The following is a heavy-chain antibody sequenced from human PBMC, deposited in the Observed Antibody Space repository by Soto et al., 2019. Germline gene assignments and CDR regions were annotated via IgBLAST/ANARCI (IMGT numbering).Heavy chain of an antibody. D-gene: IGHD5-18*01. CDR1: GGTFSTYA. V-gene: IGHV1-69*12. CDR3: ASGIQLWLRRINNGYSG. Sequence: QVQLVQSGTEVKKPESSVKVSCKAPGGTFSTYAISWVRQAPGQGLEWMGGIIPMFGTANYAQRFQDRVTITADGSTNAVYMALRSLRSEDTAVYFCASGIQLWLRRINNGYSGWGQGTLVTVSS. CDR2: IIPMFGTA. J-gene: IGHJ4*02.